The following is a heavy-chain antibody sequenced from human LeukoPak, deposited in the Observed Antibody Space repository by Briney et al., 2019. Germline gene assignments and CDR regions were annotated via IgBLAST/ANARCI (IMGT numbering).Heavy chain of an antibody. CDR3: ARGPHTAMVKRSNWFDP. CDR2: INSDGSST. CDR1: GFPFSSYW. J-gene: IGHJ5*02. D-gene: IGHD5-18*01. V-gene: IGHV3-74*01. Sequence: GSLRLSFAASGFPFSSYWMHWVRPAPGKGLVWVSRINSDGSSTSYADSVKGRFTISRDNAKNTLYLQMNSLRAEDTAVYYCARGPHTAMVKRSNWFDPWGQGTLATVSS.